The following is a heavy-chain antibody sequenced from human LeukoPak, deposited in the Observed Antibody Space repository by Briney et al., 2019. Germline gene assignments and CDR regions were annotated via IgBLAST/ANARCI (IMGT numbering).Heavy chain of an antibody. J-gene: IGHJ4*02. CDR2: ILYDGSKK. D-gene: IGHD3-10*01. CDR1: GFTFSSYA. V-gene: IGHV3-30*04. Sequence: GGSLRLSCAASGFTFSSYAMHWVRQAPGQGLEWVAVILYDGSKKCYADSVKGRFTISRDNSKNTMYLQMNSLRVEDTAVYYCAKVAKYYYGPETYYFFEQWGQGTPVTASS. CDR3: AKVAKYYYGPETYYFFEQ.